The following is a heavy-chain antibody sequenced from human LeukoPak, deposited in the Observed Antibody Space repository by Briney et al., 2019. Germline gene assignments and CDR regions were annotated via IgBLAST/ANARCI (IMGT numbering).Heavy chain of an antibody. CDR2: IYYTRST. Sequence: PSETLSLTCTVSGGSVSSGSYYWSWIRQPPGKGLEWLGSIYYTRSTYYNPSLKIRVTISVDTSKNQFSLKLTSVTAADTAVYYCARGVTMIVVVIHDWYFDLWGRGTLVAVSS. J-gene: IGHJ2*01. CDR1: GGSVSSGSYY. V-gene: IGHV4-39*01. D-gene: IGHD3-22*01. CDR3: ARGVTMIVVVIHDWYFDL.